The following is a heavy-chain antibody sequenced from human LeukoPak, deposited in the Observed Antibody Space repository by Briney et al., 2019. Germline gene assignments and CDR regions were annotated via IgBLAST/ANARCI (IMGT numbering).Heavy chain of an antibody. CDR1: GFTFSSYD. CDR2: IGTAGDT. D-gene: IGHD6-19*01. J-gene: IGHJ4*02. Sequence: GGSLRLSCAASGFTFSSYDMHWVRQATGKGLEWVSAIGTAGDTYYPGSVKGRFTIYRENAKNSLYLQMNSLRAGDTAVYYCARAGYSSGWYLRDYWGQGTLVTVSS. V-gene: IGHV3-13*01. CDR3: ARAGYSSGWYLRDY.